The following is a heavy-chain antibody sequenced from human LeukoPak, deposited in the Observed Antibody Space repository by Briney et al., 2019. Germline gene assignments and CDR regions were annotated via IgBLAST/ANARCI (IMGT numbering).Heavy chain of an antibody. D-gene: IGHD5-12*01. CDR3: AKGRGYSGYDPVDY. CDR1: GFTFDDYA. Sequence: GRSLRLSCAASGFTFDDYAMHWVRQAPGKGLEWVSGISWNSGSIGYADSVKGRSTISRDNAKNSLYLQMNSLRAEDMALYYCAKGRGYSGYDPVDYWGQGTLVTVSS. CDR2: ISWNSGSI. J-gene: IGHJ4*02. V-gene: IGHV3-9*03.